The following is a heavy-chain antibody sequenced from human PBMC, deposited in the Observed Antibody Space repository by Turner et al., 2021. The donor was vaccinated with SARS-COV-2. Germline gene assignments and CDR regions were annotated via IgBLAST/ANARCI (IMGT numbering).Heavy chain of an antibody. D-gene: IGHD3-22*01. V-gene: IGHV1-69*06. J-gene: IGHJ4*02. CDR1: GGTFSSYS. CDR3: ARDRDYDSSGYWEQS. Sequence: QVQLVQSGAEVKKPGSSVKVSCKASGGTFSSYSISWVRQAPGQGLEWMGGIIPIFDTTNYAQKFQGRVTITADKSTSTAYMELSGLRSEDTAVYYCARDRDYDSSGYWEQSWGQGTLVTVSS. CDR2: IIPIFDTT.